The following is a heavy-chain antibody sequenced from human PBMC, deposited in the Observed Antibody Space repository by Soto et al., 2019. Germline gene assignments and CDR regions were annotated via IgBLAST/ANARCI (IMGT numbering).Heavy chain of an antibody. D-gene: IGHD3-10*01. CDR3: ATGAYGSGSYYPNFDY. CDR1: GGSISSSSYY. J-gene: IGHJ4*02. CDR2: TYYSGST. Sequence: QLQLQESGPGLVKPSETLSLTCTVSGGSISSSSYYWGWIRQPPGKGLEWIGSTYYSGSTYYNPSLKSRVTISVDTSKNQFSLKLSSVTAADTDVYYCATGAYGSGSYYPNFDYWGQGTLVTVSS. V-gene: IGHV4-39*01.